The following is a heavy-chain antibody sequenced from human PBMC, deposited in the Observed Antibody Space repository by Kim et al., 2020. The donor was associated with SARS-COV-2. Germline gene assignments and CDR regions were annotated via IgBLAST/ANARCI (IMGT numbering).Heavy chain of an antibody. Sequence: GGSLRLSCAASGFTFDDYAMHWVRQAPGKGLEWVSGISWNSGSIGYADSVKGRFTISRDNAKNSLYLQMNSLRAEDTALYYCAKDNTSLGHWYFDLWGRG. CDR3: AKDNTSLGHWYFDL. CDR1: GFTFDDYA. J-gene: IGHJ2*01. CDR2: ISWNSGSI. V-gene: IGHV3-9*01.